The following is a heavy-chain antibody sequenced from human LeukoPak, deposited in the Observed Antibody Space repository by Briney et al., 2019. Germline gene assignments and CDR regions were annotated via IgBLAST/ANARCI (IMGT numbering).Heavy chain of an antibody. CDR2: INPNSGGT. J-gene: IGHJ4*02. CDR1: GYTFTGYY. V-gene: IGHV1-2*06. Sequence: GASVKVSCKASGYTFTGYYMHWVRQAPGQGLEWMGRINPNSGGTNYAQKFQGRVTMTRDTSISTAYMELRSLRSDDTAVYYCASSDSSGYYYLPFDYWGQGTLVTVSS. CDR3: ASSDSSGYYYLPFDY. D-gene: IGHD3-22*01.